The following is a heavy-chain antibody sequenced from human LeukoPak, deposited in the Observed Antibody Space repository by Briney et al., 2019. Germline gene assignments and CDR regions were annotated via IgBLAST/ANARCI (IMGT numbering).Heavy chain of an antibody. Sequence: ASVKVSCKASGYTFTSYDINWVRQATGQGLEWMGWMNPNSGNTGYAQKFQGRVTITRNTSISTAYMELSSLRSEDTAVYYCARAPSITGTTPPGYWGQGTLVTASS. CDR3: ARAPSITGTTPPGY. CDR2: MNPNSGNT. D-gene: IGHD1-7*01. CDR1: GYTFTSYD. V-gene: IGHV1-8*01. J-gene: IGHJ4*02.